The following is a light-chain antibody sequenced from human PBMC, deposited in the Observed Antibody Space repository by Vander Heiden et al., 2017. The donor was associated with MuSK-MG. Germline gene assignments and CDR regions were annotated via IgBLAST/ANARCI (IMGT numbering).Light chain of an antibody. CDR2: DVS. CDR1: SSDVGGYNY. Sequence: QSALTQPRSVSGSPGQSVTISCPGTSSDVGGYNYVSWYQQHPGKAPKLMVYDVSKRPSGVPDRFSGSKSGNTAALTNSGLQAEAEADYYCCSYAGSYTFVVFGGGTKLTVL. CDR3: CSYAGSYTFVV. J-gene: IGLJ2*01. V-gene: IGLV2-11*01.